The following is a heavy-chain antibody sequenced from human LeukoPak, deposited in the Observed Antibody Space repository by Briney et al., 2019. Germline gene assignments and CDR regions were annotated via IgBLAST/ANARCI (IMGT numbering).Heavy chain of an antibody. J-gene: IGHJ4*02. CDR1: GFTFSSYG. D-gene: IGHD6-19*01. V-gene: IGHV3-33*01. CDR2: IWYDGSNK. CDR3: AREDGAVAARGFDY. Sequence: PGESLRLSCAGSGFTFSSYGMHWVRQAPGKGLEWVAVIWYDGSNKYYADSVKGRFTISRDNSKNTLYLQMNSLRAEDTAVYYCAREDGAVAARGFDYWGQGTLVTVSS.